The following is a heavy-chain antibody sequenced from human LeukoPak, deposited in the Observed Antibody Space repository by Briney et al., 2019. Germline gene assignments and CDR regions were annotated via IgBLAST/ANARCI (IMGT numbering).Heavy chain of an antibody. J-gene: IGHJ5*02. CDR1: GGSISSGGYY. CDR3: ARSDYDFWSGYSYNWFDP. D-gene: IGHD3-3*01. V-gene: IGHV4-31*03. CDR2: IYYSGST. Sequence: SETLSLTCTVSGGSISSGGYYWSWIRQHPGKGLEWIGYIYYSGSTYYNPSLQSRVTISVDTSKNQFSLKLSSVAAADTAVYYCARSDYDFWSGYSYNWFDPWGQGTLVTVSS.